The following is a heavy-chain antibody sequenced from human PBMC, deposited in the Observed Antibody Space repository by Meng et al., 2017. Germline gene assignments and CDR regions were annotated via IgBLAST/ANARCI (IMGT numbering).Heavy chain of an antibody. CDR1: GFTVSSNY. CDR3: ASALDMYSSGWSLGVDY. Sequence: GGSLRLSCAASGFTVSSNYMSWVRQAPGKGLEWVSVIYSGGSTYYADSVKGRFTISRDNSKNTLYLQMNSLRAEDTAVYYCASALDMYSSGWSLGVDYWGQGTLVTVSS. D-gene: IGHD6-19*01. CDR2: IYSGGST. J-gene: IGHJ4*02. V-gene: IGHV3-66*01.